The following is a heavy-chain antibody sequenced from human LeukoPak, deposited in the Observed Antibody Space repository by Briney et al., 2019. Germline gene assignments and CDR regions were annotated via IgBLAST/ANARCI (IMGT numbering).Heavy chain of an antibody. D-gene: IGHD4-17*01. V-gene: IGHV1-69*04. CDR3: ARDRHGDYGFGWFDP. Sequence: SVKVSCKASGGTFGSYAISWVRQAPGQGLEWMGRIIPILGIANYAQKFQGRVTITADKSTSTAYMELSSLRSEDTVVYYCARDRHGDYGFGWFDPWGQGTLVTVSS. CDR1: GGTFGSYA. J-gene: IGHJ5*02. CDR2: IIPILGIA.